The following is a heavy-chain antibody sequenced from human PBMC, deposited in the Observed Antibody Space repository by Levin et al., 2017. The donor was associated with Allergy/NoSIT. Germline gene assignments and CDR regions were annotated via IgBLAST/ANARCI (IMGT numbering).Heavy chain of an antibody. Sequence: GSLRLSCSVSGDSFSSTNFYWAWIRQSPGTGLEWIGSISYTGHTYYNPSLQSRVTMSVDKPKNQFSLRLRSVTATDTAVYYCARHGGTFYFGSGSSYKWFDPWGQGTLVPVSS. CDR1: GDSFSSTNFY. D-gene: IGHD3-10*01. CDR2: ISYTGHT. V-gene: IGHV4-39*01. J-gene: IGHJ5*02. CDR3: ARHGGTFYFGSGSSYKWFDP.